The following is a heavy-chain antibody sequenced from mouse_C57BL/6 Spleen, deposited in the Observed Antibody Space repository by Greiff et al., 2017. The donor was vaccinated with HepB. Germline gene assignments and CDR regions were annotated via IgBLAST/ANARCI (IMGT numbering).Heavy chain of an antibody. Sequence: VKLVESGAELVRPGASVTLSCKASGYTFTDYEMHWVKQTPVHGLEWIGAIDPETGGTAYNQKFKGKAILTADKSSSTAYMELRSLTSEDSAVYYCTGGPYYGSSPFAYWGQGTLVTVSA. CDR1: GYTFTDYE. CDR3: TGGPYYGSSPFAY. D-gene: IGHD1-1*01. V-gene: IGHV1-15*01. J-gene: IGHJ3*01. CDR2: IDPETGGT.